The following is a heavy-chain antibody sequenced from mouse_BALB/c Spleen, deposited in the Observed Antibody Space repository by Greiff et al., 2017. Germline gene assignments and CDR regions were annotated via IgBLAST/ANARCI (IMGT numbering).Heavy chain of an antibody. J-gene: IGHJ2*01. CDR3: ARERWLLHYFDY. Sequence: DVHLVESGGGLVKPGGSLKLSCAASGFTFSSYAMSWVRQTPEKRLEWVASISSGGSTYYPDSVKGRFTISRDNARNILYLQMSSLRSEDTAMYYCARERWLLHYFDYWGQGTTLTVSS. V-gene: IGHV5-6-5*01. CDR2: ISSGGST. D-gene: IGHD2-3*01. CDR1: GFTFSSYA.